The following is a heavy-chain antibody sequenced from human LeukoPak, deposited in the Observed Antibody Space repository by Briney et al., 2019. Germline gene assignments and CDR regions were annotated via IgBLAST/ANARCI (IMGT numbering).Heavy chain of an antibody. D-gene: IGHD6-6*01. Sequence: GGSLRLSCAASGFTFSSHWMHWVRQAPGKGLVWVSRIYSDGRSTSYADSVKGRFTISRDNAKNTLYQQMNSLRAEDTAVYYCAAYNSSSGDYFDYWGQGTLVTVSS. V-gene: IGHV3-74*01. CDR2: IYSDGRST. CDR1: GFTFSSHW. J-gene: IGHJ4*02. CDR3: AAYNSSSGDYFDY.